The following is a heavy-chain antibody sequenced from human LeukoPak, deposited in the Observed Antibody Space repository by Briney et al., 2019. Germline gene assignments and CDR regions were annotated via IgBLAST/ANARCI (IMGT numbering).Heavy chain of an antibody. J-gene: IGHJ5*02. D-gene: IGHD3-9*01. CDR2: IYYSGST. CDR1: GGSISSYY. CDR3: ARGRQSILRYFDWLSAGWFDP. Sequence: PSETLSLTCTVSGGSISSYYWSWIRQPPGKGVEWIGYIYYSGSTNYNPSLKRRVTISVDTSKNHFSLKLRSVTAADTAVYYCARGRQSILRYFDWLSAGWFDPWGQGTLVTVSS. V-gene: IGHV4-59*01.